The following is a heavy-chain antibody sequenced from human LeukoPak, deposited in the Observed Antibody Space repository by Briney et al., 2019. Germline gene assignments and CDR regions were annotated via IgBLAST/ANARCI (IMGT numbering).Heavy chain of an antibody. CDR2: IYYGGST. D-gene: IGHD6-13*01. Sequence: SETLSHACTVCGGSFINCYWSWIRQPPGKGLEWIGYIYYGGSTNYNPSLKSRVTISVDTSKNQFSLKLSSETAADTAVYYCARHTGYLSNWYCFDYWGQGTPVTVSS. CDR1: GGSFINCY. V-gene: IGHV4-59*01. CDR3: ARHTGYLSNWYCFDY. J-gene: IGHJ4*01.